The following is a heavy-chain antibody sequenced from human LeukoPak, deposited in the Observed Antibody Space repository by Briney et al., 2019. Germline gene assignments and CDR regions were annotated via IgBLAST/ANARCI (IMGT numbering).Heavy chain of an antibody. J-gene: IGHJ4*02. CDR3: ARQNGADYYYYFDS. CDR1: GFTFNSYW. D-gene: IGHD3-22*01. V-gene: IGHV3-48*01. CDR2: ISSSSSSI. Sequence: GGSLRLSCAASGFTFNSYWMSWVRQAPGKGLEWVSYISSSSSSIYYADSVKGRFTISRDNAKNSLYLQINSLRAEDTAVYYCARQNGADYYYYFDSWGQGTPVTVSS.